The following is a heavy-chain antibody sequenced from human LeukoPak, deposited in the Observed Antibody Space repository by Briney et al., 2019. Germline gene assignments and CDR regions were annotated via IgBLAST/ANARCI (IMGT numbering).Heavy chain of an antibody. CDR3: ARDYYDSTGYHDAFDI. Sequence: GGSLRLSCAASGFTFSNYAMSWVRQAPGKGLEWVSGISGGGDNTYYADSVKGRFTISRDNSKNSLYLQMNSLRDEDTAVYYCARDYYDSTGYHDAFDIWGQGTMVTVSS. V-gene: IGHV3-23*01. CDR2: ISGGGDNT. CDR1: GFTFSNYA. D-gene: IGHD3-22*01. J-gene: IGHJ3*02.